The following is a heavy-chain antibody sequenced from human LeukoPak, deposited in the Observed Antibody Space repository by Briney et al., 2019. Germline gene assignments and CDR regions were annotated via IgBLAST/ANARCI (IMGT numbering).Heavy chain of an antibody. D-gene: IGHD3-10*01. J-gene: IGHJ5*02. Sequence: ASVKVSCKASGYTFTGYYMHWVRQAPGQGLEWMGWINPNSGGTNYAQKFQARVTMTRDTSISTAYMELSRLRSDDTAVYYCARDRGRTAMVRGVINWFDPWGQGTLVTVSS. CDR3: ARDRGRTAMVRGVINWFDP. V-gene: IGHV1-2*02. CDR1: GYTFTGYY. CDR2: INPNSGGT.